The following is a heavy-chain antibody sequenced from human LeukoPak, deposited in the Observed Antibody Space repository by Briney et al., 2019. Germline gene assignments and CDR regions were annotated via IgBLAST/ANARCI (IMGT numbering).Heavy chain of an antibody. CDR1: GGSFSGYS. CDR2: INHSGGT. D-gene: IGHD3-10*01. CDR3: ARGVDYYGV. Sequence: SETLSLTCAVYGGSFSGYSWNWVRQPPVKGLEWIGEINHSGGTNYNPSLKSRVTISVDTSKKQFSLKLSSVTAADTAVYYCARGVDYYGVWGQGTLVTVSS. V-gene: IGHV4-34*01. J-gene: IGHJ4*02.